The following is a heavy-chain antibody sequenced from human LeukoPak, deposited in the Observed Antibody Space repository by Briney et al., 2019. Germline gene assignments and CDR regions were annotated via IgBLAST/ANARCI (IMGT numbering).Heavy chain of an antibody. CDR1: GFTFSSYG. CDR3: AKGAIVGATKGPFDY. CDR2: ISYDGSNK. V-gene: IGHV3-30*18. D-gene: IGHD1-26*01. J-gene: IGHJ4*02. Sequence: GGSLRLSCAASGFTFSSYGMHWVRQAPGKGLEWAAVISYDGSNKYYADSVKGRFTISRVNSKNTLYLQMNSLRAEDTAVYYCAKGAIVGATKGPFDYWGQGTLVTVSS.